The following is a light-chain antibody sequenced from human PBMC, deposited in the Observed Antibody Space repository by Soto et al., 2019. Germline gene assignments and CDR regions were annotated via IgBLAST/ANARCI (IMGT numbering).Light chain of an antibody. J-gene: IGKJ4*01. V-gene: IGKV3-11*01. CDR1: QSVSKY. CDR3: QQRSNWPHIT. CDR2: DAS. Sequence: EIVLTQSPATLSLSPGERATLSCRASQSVSKYLAWYQQKPGQAPRLLIHDASNRATGIPARFSGSGSGTDCTLTISSLEPEDFGVYYCQQRSNWPHITFGGGTKVEIK.